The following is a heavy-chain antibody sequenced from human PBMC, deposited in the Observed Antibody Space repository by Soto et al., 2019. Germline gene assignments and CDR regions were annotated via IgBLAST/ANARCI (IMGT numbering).Heavy chain of an antibody. CDR2: IQPGGST. CDR1: SATLGDHS. Sequence: PSETLTLTCAVFSATLGDHSLPWIRQSPDKGLEWIGEIQPGGSTDYNPSLKSRLTVSCGTSMTQFSLKVASVTAADTAGYFCARVKSSGYRFGPRNFFYYGLDVWGPGTTVTVSS. CDR3: ARVKSSGYRFGPRNFFYYGLDV. V-gene: IGHV4-34*08. D-gene: IGHD5-18*01. J-gene: IGHJ6*02.